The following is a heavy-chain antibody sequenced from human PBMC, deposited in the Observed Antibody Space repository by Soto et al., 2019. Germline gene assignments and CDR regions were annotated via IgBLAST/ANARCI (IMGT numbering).Heavy chain of an antibody. CDR2: INHSGST. D-gene: IGHD4-17*01. CDR3: ARVPTVVMTTVTTGNYFDY. J-gene: IGHJ4*02. Sequence: SETLSLTCAVYGLSFRGYYWRCVPQPPGKGVEWIGEINHSGSTNYNPSLKSRVTISVDTSKNQFSLKLSSVTAADTAVYYCARVPTVVMTTVTTGNYFDYWGQGTLVTVSS. CDR1: GLSFRGYY. V-gene: IGHV4-34*01.